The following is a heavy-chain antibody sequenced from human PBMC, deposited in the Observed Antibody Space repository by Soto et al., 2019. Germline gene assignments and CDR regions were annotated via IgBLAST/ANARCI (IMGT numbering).Heavy chain of an antibody. Sequence: GGSLRLSCAAPGFTFSSYAMNWVRQAPGKGLEWVSAISGSGGTTHFADSVKGRFTISRDNSKNTLYLQMNSLRAEDTAVYYCARDPAYYASSGSYSLPYWGQGTLVTVSS. D-gene: IGHD3-22*01. V-gene: IGHV3-23*01. CDR1: GFTFSSYA. CDR2: ISGSGGTT. CDR3: ARDPAYYASSGSYSLPY. J-gene: IGHJ4*02.